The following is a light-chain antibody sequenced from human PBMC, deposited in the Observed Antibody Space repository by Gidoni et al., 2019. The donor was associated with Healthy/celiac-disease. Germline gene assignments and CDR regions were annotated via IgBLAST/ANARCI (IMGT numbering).Light chain of an antibody. CDR3: QQYGSSPLT. J-gene: IGKJ4*01. Sequence: VLPQSPGTLSLSPGERATLSCRASQSVSSSYLAWYQQQPGQAPRLLIYGASSRATGIPDRFSGSGSGTDFTLTISRLEPEDFAVYYCQQYGSSPLTFGGGTKVEIK. CDR2: GAS. CDR1: QSVSSSY. V-gene: IGKV3-20*01.